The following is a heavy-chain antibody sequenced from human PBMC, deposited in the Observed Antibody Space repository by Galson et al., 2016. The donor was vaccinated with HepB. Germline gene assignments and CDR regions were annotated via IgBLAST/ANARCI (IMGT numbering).Heavy chain of an antibody. CDR3: ARVREDFPSGSSLNDH. CDR2: ISAHNDVT. CDR1: GYIFSNFG. D-gene: IGHD3-3*01. V-gene: IGHV1-18*01. J-gene: IGHJ4*02. Sequence: SVKVSCKASGYIFSNFGISWVRQAPGQGLQWMGWISAHNDVTNYVPQLQGRVAMTRNSSTSTAYMELRNVMSDDTAVYYCARVREDFPSGSSLNDHWGQGTLVTVSA.